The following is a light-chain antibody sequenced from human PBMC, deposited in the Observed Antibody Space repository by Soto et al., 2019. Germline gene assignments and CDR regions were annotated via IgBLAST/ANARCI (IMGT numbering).Light chain of an antibody. CDR3: QQYNNWPGWT. CDR2: GAS. Sequence: EIVMTQSPATLSVSPGERATLSCRASQSVSSNLTWYQQKPGQAPRLLIYGASTGATGIPARFSGSGSGTEFTPTISSLQSEDFAVYYCQQYNNWPGWTFGQGTKVEIK. CDR1: QSVSSN. J-gene: IGKJ1*01. V-gene: IGKV3-15*01.